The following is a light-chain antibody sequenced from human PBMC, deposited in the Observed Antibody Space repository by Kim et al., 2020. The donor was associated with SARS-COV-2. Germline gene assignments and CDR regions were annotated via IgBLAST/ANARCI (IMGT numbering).Light chain of an antibody. Sequence: SASVGDTVTITCRASRGIRTVLNLYQQKAGNAHNLLIHTASSLETGVPSRFSGSGSGTDFTLTISGLQREDFATYECQQGFITPFTFGQGTKLEI. CDR3: QQGFITPFT. CDR1: RGIRTV. V-gene: IGKV1-39*01. CDR2: TAS. J-gene: IGKJ2*01.